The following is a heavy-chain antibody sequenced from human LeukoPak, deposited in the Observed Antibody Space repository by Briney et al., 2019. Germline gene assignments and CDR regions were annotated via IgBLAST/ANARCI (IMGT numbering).Heavy chain of an antibody. D-gene: IGHD6-19*01. Sequence: GGSLRLSCAASGFTFSSYSMNWVRQAPGKGLEWVAYIGSGGSPIYNADSVKGRFTISRDNAKNSLYLQMNSLRAEDTAVYYCAKDSSSSGWYFPYCFDYWGQGTLVTVSS. J-gene: IGHJ4*02. CDR1: GFTFSSYS. CDR3: AKDSSSSGWYFPYCFDY. V-gene: IGHV3-48*04. CDR2: IGSGGSPI.